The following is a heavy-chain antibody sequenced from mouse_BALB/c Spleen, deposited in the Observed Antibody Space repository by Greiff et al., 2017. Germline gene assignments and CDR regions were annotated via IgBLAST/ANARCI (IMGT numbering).Heavy chain of an antibody. V-gene: IGHV5-4*02. CDR1: GFTFSDYY. CDR2: ISDGGSYT. Sequence: EVKVVESGGGLVKPGGSLKLSCAASGFTFSDYYMYWVRQTPEKRLEWVATISDGGSYTYYPDSVKGRFTISRDNAKNNLYLQMSSLKSEDTAMYYCARDLLGYFDVWGAGTTVTVSS. CDR3: ARDLLGYFDV. J-gene: IGHJ1*01. D-gene: IGHD6-1*01.